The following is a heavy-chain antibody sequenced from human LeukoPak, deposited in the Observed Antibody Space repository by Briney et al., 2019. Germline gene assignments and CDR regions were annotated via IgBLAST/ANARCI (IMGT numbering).Heavy chain of an antibody. CDR3: ARAVYDTNGYYIDY. D-gene: IGHD3-22*01. Sequence: SETLSLTCTVSGGSLSTYFWTWIRQPAGKGLEWIGRIYASGGTTHTPSLKSRVTMSVDTSKSQFSLKLSSVTAADTAVYYCARAVYDTNGYYIDYWGQGTLVTVSS. CDR2: IYASGGT. J-gene: IGHJ4*02. CDR1: GGSLSTYF. V-gene: IGHV4-4*07.